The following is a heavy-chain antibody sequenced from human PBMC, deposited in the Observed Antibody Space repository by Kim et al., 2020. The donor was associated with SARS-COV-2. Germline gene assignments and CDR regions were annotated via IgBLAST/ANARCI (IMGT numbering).Heavy chain of an antibody. V-gene: IGHV3-33*05. CDR2: ISYDGSNK. CDR1: GFTFSSYG. J-gene: IGHJ4*02. Sequence: GGSLRLSCAASGFTFSSYGMHWVRQAPGKGLEWVAVISYDGSNKYYADSVKGRFTISRDNSKNTLYLQMNSLRAEDTAVYYCARDNTPYGSGSSFLDYWGQGTLVTVSS. CDR3: ARDNTPYGSGSSFLDY. D-gene: IGHD3-10*01.